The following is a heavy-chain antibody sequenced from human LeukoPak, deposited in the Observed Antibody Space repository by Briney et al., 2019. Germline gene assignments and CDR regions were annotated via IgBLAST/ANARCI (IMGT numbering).Heavy chain of an antibody. J-gene: IGHJ4*02. CDR3: ARDGTSYGSGSYLAY. Sequence: PSETLSLTCTVSGGSISSGSYYWSWIRQPAGKGLEWIGRIYFSGSTNYNPSLKSRVSMSVDTSNNQFSLNLTSVTAADTAVYYCARDGTSYGSGSYLAYWSQGTLVTVSS. V-gene: IGHV4-61*02. D-gene: IGHD3-10*01. CDR1: GGSISSGSYY. CDR2: IYFSGST.